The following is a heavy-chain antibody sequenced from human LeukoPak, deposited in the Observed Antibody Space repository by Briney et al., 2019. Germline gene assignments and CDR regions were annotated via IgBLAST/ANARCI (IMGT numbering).Heavy chain of an antibody. CDR2: IYSGGST. Sequence: GGSLRHSCAASGFTVSSNYMSWVRQAPGKGLEWVSVIYSGGSTYYADSVKGRFTISRDNSKNTLYLQMNSLRAEDTAVYYCAKGRAMAYYFDYWGQGTLVTVSS. CDR1: GFTVSSNY. J-gene: IGHJ4*02. CDR3: AKGRAMAYYFDY. V-gene: IGHV3-53*01. D-gene: IGHD5-18*01.